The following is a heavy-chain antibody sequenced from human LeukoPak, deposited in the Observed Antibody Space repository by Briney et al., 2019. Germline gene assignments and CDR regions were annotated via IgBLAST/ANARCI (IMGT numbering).Heavy chain of an antibody. D-gene: IGHD4-11*01. V-gene: IGHV3-7*01. CDR1: GSTFSSYW. J-gene: IGHJ4*02. Sequence: PGGSLRLSCAASGSTFSSYWMSWVRQAPGRGLEWVANIKQEGSEKYYVDSVKGRFTISRDNAKNSLYLQMNSLRAKDPAVYYCARVSLHDYIFDYCSQGTLLTVPS. CDR3: ARVSLHDYIFDY. CDR2: IKQEGSEK.